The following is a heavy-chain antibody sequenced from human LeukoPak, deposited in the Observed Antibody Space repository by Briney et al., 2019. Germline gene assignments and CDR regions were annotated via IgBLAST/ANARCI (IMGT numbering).Heavy chain of an antibody. J-gene: IGHJ4*02. D-gene: IGHD3-9*01. V-gene: IGHV4-39*07. CDR2: IYYSGST. Sequence: SETLSLTCTVSGGSISSSTKYWGWIRQPPGKGLEWIGTIYYSGSTYYNSSLKSRVTISVDTSKNQFSLKLSSVTAADTAVYYCARDHREKYDILTGYYNRYFDYWGQGTLVTVSS. CDR3: ARDHREKYDILTGYYNRYFDY. CDR1: GGSISSSTKY.